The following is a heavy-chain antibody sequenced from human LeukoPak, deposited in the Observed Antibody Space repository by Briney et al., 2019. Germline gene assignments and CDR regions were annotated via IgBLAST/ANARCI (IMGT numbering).Heavy chain of an antibody. D-gene: IGHD2-15*01. Sequence: QTGGSLRLSFAAVGSTFSSYSMNWVRQAPGKGLEWVSYTSSSSSTIYYADSVKGRLTIPEDNAKNSLYLQMNSLRAEDTAVYYCARGLILEWLPSYYFDYWGQGTLVTVSS. V-gene: IGHV3-48*01. CDR2: TSSSSSTI. CDR1: GSTFSSYS. J-gene: IGHJ4*02. CDR3: ARGLILEWLPSYYFDY.